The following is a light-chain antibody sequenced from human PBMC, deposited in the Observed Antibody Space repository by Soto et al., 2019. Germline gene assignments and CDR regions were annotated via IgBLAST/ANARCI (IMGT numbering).Light chain of an antibody. CDR2: DVT. CDR1: SSDVGGYDH. V-gene: IGLV2-14*03. Sequence: QSALTQPASVSGSPGQSITISCTGTSSDVGGYDHVSWYQQHPGKAPKLIIYDVTVRPSGISRRFSGSKSDNTASLAVSGLQPEDEADYYCSSYTHKDTLLFGGGTKVTVL. J-gene: IGLJ3*02. CDR3: SSYTHKDTLL.